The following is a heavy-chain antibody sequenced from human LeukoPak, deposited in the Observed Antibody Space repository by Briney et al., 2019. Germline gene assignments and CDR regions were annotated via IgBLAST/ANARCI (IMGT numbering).Heavy chain of an antibody. D-gene: IGHD5-12*01. Sequence: ASVKVSCKASGYTFTSYGISWVRQATGQGLEWMGWMNPNSGNTGYAQKFQGRVTMTRNTSISTAYMELSSLRSEDTAVYYCARARTYSGYDFLDYWGQGTLVTVSS. CDR1: GYTFTSYG. V-gene: IGHV1-8*02. CDR2: MNPNSGNT. J-gene: IGHJ4*02. CDR3: ARARTYSGYDFLDY.